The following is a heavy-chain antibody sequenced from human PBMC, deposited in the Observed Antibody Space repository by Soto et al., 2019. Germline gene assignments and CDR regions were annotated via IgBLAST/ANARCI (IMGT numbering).Heavy chain of an antibody. V-gene: IGHV4-39*01. D-gene: IGHD3-10*01. CDR3: ARPGNYGSGSYLYYLDY. J-gene: IGHJ4*02. CDR1: VGSFGIRSYS. CDR2: IYYSGST. Sequence: QLQLQESGPGLVKLSETLSLTSTVLVGSFGIRSYSGGWIGKPPGKGLEWIGSIYYSGSTYYNPSLKSRVTISVDTSKNQFSLKLSSVTAADTAVYYCARPGNYGSGSYLYYLDYWGQGTLVTVSS.